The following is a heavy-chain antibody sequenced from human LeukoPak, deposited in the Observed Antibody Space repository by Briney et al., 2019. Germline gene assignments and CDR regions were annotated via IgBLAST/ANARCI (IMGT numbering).Heavy chain of an antibody. J-gene: IGHJ4*02. D-gene: IGHD2-21*02. Sequence: PSETLSLTCTVSGGSISNYYWSWIRQPPGKGLEWIGYIYYSGSTNYNPSLKSRVTISVDTSNNQFSLKLSSVTAADTAVYYCARSGSKVVTAINFWGQGTLVTVSS. CDR2: IYYSGST. CDR1: GGSISNYY. V-gene: IGHV4-59*01. CDR3: ARSGSKVVTAINF.